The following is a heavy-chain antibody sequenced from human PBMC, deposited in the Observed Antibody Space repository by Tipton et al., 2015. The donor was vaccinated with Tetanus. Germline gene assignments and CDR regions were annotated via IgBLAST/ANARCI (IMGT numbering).Heavy chain of an antibody. J-gene: IGHJ4*02. CDR1: GFIFSSYG. V-gene: IGHV3-33*01. D-gene: IGHD2-15*01. CDR2: SWYDGTDQ. Sequence: AASGFIFSSYGIHWVRQAPGKGLEWVAVSWYDGTDQYYADSVKGRFTLSRDNSKNILYLQMNSLRAEDTAVYYCAREADCSGGSCFSGDFDNWGQGTQVTVSS. CDR3: AREADCSGGSCFSGDFDN.